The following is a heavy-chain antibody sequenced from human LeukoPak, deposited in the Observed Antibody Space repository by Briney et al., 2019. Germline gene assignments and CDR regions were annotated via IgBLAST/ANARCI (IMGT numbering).Heavy chain of an antibody. V-gene: IGHV3-30*02. J-gene: IGHJ4*02. CDR1: GFTFSSYG. CDR3: ARDKNDFWSGYYTVCNFDF. CDR2: IRYDGTKI. Sequence: GGSLRLSCAASGFTFSSYGMHWVRQAPGKGLEWVAFIRYDGTKIFYADSVKGRFTISRDNSKNTLYLQMNSLGAGDTAVYYCARDKNDFWSGYYTVCNFDFWGQGTLVTVSS. D-gene: IGHD3-3*01.